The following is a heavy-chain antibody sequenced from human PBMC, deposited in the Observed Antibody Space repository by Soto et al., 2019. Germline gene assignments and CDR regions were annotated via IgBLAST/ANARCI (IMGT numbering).Heavy chain of an antibody. V-gene: IGHV3-23*01. D-gene: IGHD3-3*01. Sequence: GGSLRLSCEASGFTFRNYAMTWVRQAPGKGPEWVSSISRSGDITYYVDSVKGRFIISRDNSENTLYLQMNGLSAEDAAIYYCVKDWSGEKCPCMDVWGKGTTVTVSS. CDR1: GFTFRNYA. CDR3: VKDWSGEKCPCMDV. CDR2: ISRSGDIT. J-gene: IGHJ6*04.